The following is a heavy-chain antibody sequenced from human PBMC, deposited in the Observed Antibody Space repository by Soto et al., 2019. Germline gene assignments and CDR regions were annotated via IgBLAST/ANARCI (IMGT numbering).Heavy chain of an antibody. CDR1: GFSFSSYA. J-gene: IGHJ5*02. D-gene: IGHD6-19*01. Sequence: VRLVESGGGVVQPGRSLRLSCTASGFSFSSYAMYWFRQPPGKGLEWVAVISHDGINKHYADSVKGRVTVSRDNSNHSLDLQLNSLRGEDTAMYYCARDMYSSDYFVKWFVPWGQGTLVTVSS. CDR3: ARDMYSSDYFVKWFVP. V-gene: IGHV3-30-3*01. CDR2: ISHDGINK.